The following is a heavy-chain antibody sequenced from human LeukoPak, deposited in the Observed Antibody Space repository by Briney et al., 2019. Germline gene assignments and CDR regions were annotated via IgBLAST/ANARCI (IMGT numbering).Heavy chain of an antibody. CDR3: ATGGTLGYCSGGSCFDY. D-gene: IGHD2-15*01. J-gene: IGHJ4*02. CDR1: GYTLTELS. CDR2: FDPEDGET. V-gene: IGHV1-24*01. Sequence: ASVKVSCKVSGYTLTELSMHWVRQAPGKGLEWMGGFDPEDGETIHAQKFQGRVTMTEDTSTDTAYMELSSLRSEDTAVYYCATGGTLGYCSGGSCFDYWGQGTLVTVSS.